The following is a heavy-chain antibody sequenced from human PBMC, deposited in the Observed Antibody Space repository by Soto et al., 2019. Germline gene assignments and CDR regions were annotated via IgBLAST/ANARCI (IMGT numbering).Heavy chain of an antibody. D-gene: IGHD6-13*01. J-gene: IGHJ6*02. CDR1: GGSISSSSYY. V-gene: IGHV4-39*01. CDR2: IYYSGST. CDR3: ARHRIIAAAGTGYYGMDV. Sequence: SETLSLTCTVSGGSISSSSYYWGWIRQPPGKGLEWIGSIYYSGSTYYSPSLKSRVTISVDTSKNQFSLKLSSVTAADTAVYYCARHRIIAAAGTGYYGMDVWGQGTTVTVSS.